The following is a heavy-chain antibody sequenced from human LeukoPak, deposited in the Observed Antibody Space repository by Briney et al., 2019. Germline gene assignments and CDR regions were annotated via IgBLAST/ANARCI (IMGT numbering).Heavy chain of an antibody. D-gene: IGHD3-10*01. J-gene: IGHJ4*02. Sequence: PGGSLRLSCAASGFTFNNYAMHWVRQSPDKGLEWVSVIWSDGGTKYYADSVKGRFTISRDNSKNTLYLQMNILRAEDTGVYYCTREEVRAPLDNWGQGTLVTVSS. V-gene: IGHV3-33*01. CDR2: IWSDGGTK. CDR3: TREEVRAPLDN. CDR1: GFTFNNYA.